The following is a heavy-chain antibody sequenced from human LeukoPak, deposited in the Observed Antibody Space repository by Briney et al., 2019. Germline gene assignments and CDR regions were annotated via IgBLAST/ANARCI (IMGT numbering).Heavy chain of an antibody. CDR2: IRYDGSNK. Sequence: PGGSLRLSCAASGFTFSSYGMHWVRQAPGKGLEWVAFIRYDGSNKYYADSVKGRFTISRDNSKNTLYLQMNSLRAEDTAVYYCAKPLAYYGSGSYPAELDYFDYWGQGTLVTVSS. CDR1: GFTFSSYG. CDR3: AKPLAYYGSGSYPAELDYFDY. V-gene: IGHV3-30*02. D-gene: IGHD3-10*01. J-gene: IGHJ4*02.